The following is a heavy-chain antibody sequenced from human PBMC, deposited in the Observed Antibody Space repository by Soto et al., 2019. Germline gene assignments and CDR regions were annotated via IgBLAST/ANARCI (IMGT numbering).Heavy chain of an antibody. J-gene: IGHJ5*02. CDR1: GGSISSGGYY. CDR2: IYYSGST. Sequence: QVQLQESGPGLVKPSQTLSLTCTVSGGSISSGGYYWSWIRQHPGKGLEWIGYIYYSGSTYYNPSPKSRVTISVDTSKNQFSLKLSSVTAADTAVYYCARVAYSSSWPPWWDNWFDPWGQGTLVTVSS. V-gene: IGHV4-31*03. D-gene: IGHD6-13*01. CDR3: ARVAYSSSWPPWWDNWFDP.